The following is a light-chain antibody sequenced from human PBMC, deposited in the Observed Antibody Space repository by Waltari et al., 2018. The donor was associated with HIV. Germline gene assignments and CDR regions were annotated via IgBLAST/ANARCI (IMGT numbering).Light chain of an antibody. CDR3: QQYNNWPSAWT. Sequence: EIVMTQSPATLSVSPGERATLSCRASQSVSSNLAWYQQNPGQAPWLLIYGAPTRATGIPARFSGSGSGTEFTLTISSLQSEDFAVYYCQQYNNWPSAWTFGQGTKVEIK. CDR2: GAP. J-gene: IGKJ1*01. V-gene: IGKV3-15*01. CDR1: QSVSSN.